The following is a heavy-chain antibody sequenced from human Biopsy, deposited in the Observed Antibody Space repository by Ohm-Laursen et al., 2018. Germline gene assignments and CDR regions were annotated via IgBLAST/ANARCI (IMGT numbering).Heavy chain of an antibody. V-gene: IGHV1-18*01. Sequence: GSSVTVSCKASGFIFTSYGLSWVRQAPGQGLEWMGWISSSNDNTNYAQKFQGRVTMTADTSTSTAYMELRSLRSDDTAVHYCARDFFDSSGYFYYYNGVDLWGQGTTVTVSS. J-gene: IGHJ6*02. CDR2: ISSSNDNT. CDR1: GFIFTSYG. D-gene: IGHD3-22*01. CDR3: ARDFFDSSGYFYYYNGVDL.